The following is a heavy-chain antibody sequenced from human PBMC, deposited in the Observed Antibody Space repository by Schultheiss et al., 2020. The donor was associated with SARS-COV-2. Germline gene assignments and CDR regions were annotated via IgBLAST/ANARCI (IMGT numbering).Heavy chain of an antibody. Sequence: GGSLRLSCAASGFTFSTYEMNWVRQAPGKGLEWVSYINTGGSTIHYADSVKGRFTISRDDSRNTLYLEMNSLRAEDTAVYYCAKDQIGAVTDYWGQGTLVTVSS. V-gene: IGHV3-48*03. J-gene: IGHJ4*02. CDR1: GFTFSTYE. D-gene: IGHD4-17*01. CDR2: INTGGSTI. CDR3: AKDQIGAVTDY.